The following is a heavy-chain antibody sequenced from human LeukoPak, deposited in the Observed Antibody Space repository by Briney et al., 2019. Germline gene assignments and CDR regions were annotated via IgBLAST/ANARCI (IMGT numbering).Heavy chain of an antibody. D-gene: IGHD3-10*01. CDR2: IYSGGST. Sequence: PGGSLRLSCAASGFTLSSNYMSWVRQAPGKGLEWVSVIYSGGSTYYADSVKGRFTISRDNSKNTLYLQMNSLRAEDTAVYYCARARGRPYGSGSYFDYWGQGTLVTDSS. CDR1: GFTLSSNY. J-gene: IGHJ4*02. CDR3: ARARGRPYGSGSYFDY. V-gene: IGHV3-53*01.